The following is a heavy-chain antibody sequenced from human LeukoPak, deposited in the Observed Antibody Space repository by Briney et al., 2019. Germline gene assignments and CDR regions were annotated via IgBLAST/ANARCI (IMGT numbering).Heavy chain of an antibody. CDR3: ARGPITGTTDLPQAGY. CDR2: INHSGST. CDR1: GGSFSGYY. J-gene: IGHJ4*02. V-gene: IGHV4-34*01. D-gene: IGHD1-20*01. Sequence: SETLSLTCAVYGGSFSGYYWSWIRQPPGKGLEWIGEINHSGSTNYNPSLKSRVTISVDTSKNQFSLKLSSVTAADTAVYYCARGPITGTTDLPQAGYWGQGTLVTVSS.